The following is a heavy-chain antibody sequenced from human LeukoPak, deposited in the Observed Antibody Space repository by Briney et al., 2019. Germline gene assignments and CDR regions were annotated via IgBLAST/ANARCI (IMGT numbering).Heavy chain of an antibody. Sequence: GGSLRLSCAASGLTLSDYWMSWVRQGPGKGLVHVSRIESDGTRTVYADSVKGRFTISRDNAKTTMYLQMNSLRAEDTAVYYCVRGGHKLDIETSRYYYGLDVWGQGTTVTVSS. CDR3: VRGGHKLDIETSRYYYGLDV. CDR1: GLTLSDYW. CDR2: IESDGTRT. V-gene: IGHV3-74*03. J-gene: IGHJ6*02. D-gene: IGHD2-2*03.